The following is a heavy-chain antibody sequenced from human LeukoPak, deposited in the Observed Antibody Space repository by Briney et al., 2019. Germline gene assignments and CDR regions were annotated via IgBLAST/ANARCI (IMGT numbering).Heavy chain of an antibody. Sequence: GGSLRLSCAASGFTFSSYGMHWVRQAPGKGLEWVAFIRYDGSNKYYADSVKGRFTISRDTSKNTLYLQMNSLRAEDTAVYYCARADSTSAYYYGSGSYYGYWGQGTLVTVSS. V-gene: IGHV3-30*02. CDR1: GFTFSSYG. D-gene: IGHD3-10*01. CDR3: ARADSTSAYYYGSGSYYGY. J-gene: IGHJ4*02. CDR2: IRYDGSNK.